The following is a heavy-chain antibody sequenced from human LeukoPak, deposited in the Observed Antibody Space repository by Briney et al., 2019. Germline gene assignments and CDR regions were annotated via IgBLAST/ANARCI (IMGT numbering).Heavy chain of an antibody. J-gene: IGHJ5*02. D-gene: IGHD3-22*01. CDR3: ARKMDSSGYYYETGGFDP. Sequence: SETLSLTCIVSGGSIADYYWTWIRQPAGKGLEWIGRISKTGTTKYNPSLESRVTMSVDTSEEQFSLNLRSVTTADTAVYYCARKMDSSGYYYETGGFDPWGQGTLVTVSS. V-gene: IGHV4-4*07. CDR1: GGSIADYY. CDR2: ISKTGTT.